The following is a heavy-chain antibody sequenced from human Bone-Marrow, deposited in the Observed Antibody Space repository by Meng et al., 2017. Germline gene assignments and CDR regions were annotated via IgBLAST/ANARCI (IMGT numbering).Heavy chain of an antibody. CDR1: GGSISSGGYY. Sequence: QGQLQESGPGLVKPSQTLSLTCTVSGGSISSGGYYWSWIRQHPGKGLEWIGYIYYSGSTYYNPSLKSLVTISVDTSKNQFSLKLSSVTAADTAVYYCARVGYSGSCVTSYYFDYWGQGTLVTVSS. V-gene: IGHV4-31*01. J-gene: IGHJ4*02. CDR3: ARVGYSGSCVTSYYFDY. CDR2: IYYSGST. D-gene: IGHD1-26*01.